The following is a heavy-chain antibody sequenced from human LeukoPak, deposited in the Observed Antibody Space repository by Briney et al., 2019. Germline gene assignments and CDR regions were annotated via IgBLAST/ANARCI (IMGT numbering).Heavy chain of an antibody. J-gene: IGHJ4*02. V-gene: IGHV3-73*01. CDR3: TRLGGSPPYFDY. CDR1: GFTFSGSA. CDR2: IRRKGNDYAT. D-gene: IGHD3-16*01. Sequence: GSLRLSCAASGFTFSGSAMHWVRQAFGKGLEWVGRIRRKGNDYATAYAASVKGRFTISRDDSKNTAYLQMDSLKTEDTAVYFCTRLGGSPPYFDYWGQGTLVTVSS.